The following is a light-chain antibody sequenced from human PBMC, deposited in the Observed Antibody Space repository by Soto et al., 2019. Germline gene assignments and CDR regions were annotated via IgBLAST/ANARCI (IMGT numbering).Light chain of an antibody. CDR1: QTISSW. CDR2: KAS. Sequence: DIQMTQSPSTLSGSVGDRVTITCXASQTISSWLAWYQQKPGKAPKLLIYKASTLKSGVPSRFSGSGSGTEFTLTISSLQPDDVATYYCQQYHTYSWTFGQGTKVDIK. V-gene: IGKV1-5*03. J-gene: IGKJ1*01. CDR3: QQYHTYSWT.